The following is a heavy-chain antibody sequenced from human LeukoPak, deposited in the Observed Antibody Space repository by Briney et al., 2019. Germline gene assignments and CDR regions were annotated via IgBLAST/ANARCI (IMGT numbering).Heavy chain of an antibody. J-gene: IGHJ4*02. CDR2: FDPEDGET. CDR1: GYTLTELS. CDR3: ATGDFDGPGPFDY. V-gene: IGHV1-24*01. Sequence: APVKVSCKVSGYTLTELSMHWVRQAPGKGLEWMGGFDPEDGETIYAQKFQGRVTMTEDTSTDTAYMELSSLRSEDTAVYYCATGDFDGPGPFDYWGQGTLVTVSS. D-gene: IGHD3-9*01.